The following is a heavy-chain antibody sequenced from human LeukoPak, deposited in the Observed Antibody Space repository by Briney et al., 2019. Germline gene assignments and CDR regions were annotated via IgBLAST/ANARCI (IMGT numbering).Heavy chain of an antibody. D-gene: IGHD3-10*01. CDR2: ISYDGSNK. V-gene: IGHV3-30*18. CDR1: GFTFSSYG. Sequence: GGSLRLSCAASGFTFSSYGMHWVRQAPGKGLEWVAVISYDGSNKYYADSVKGRFTISRDNSKNTLYLQMNSLRGEDTAVYYCAKDRSATMVRGVNINHWGQGTLVTVSS. J-gene: IGHJ5*02. CDR3: AKDRSATMVRGVNINH.